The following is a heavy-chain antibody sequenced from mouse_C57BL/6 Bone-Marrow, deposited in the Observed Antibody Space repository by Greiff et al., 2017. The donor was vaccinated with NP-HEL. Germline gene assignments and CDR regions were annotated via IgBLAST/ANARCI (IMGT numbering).Heavy chain of an antibody. J-gene: IGHJ2*01. Sequence: VQLVESGAELARPGASVKMSCKASGYTFTSYTMHWVKQRPGQGLEWIGYINPSSGYTKYNQKFKDKATLTADKSSSTAYMQLSSLTSEDSAVYYCARSRLGRYFDYWGQGTTLTVSS. CDR2: INPSSGYT. CDR3: ARSRLGRYFDY. D-gene: IGHD4-1*01. V-gene: IGHV1-4*01. CDR1: GYTFTSYT.